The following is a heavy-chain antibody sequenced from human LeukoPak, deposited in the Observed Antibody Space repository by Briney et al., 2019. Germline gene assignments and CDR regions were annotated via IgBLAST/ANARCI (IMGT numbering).Heavy chain of an antibody. D-gene: IGHD1-26*01. CDR1: GYTFTSYD. CDR2: MNPNSGNT. Sequence: ASVKVACKASGYTFTSYDINWLRQATGQGLEWMGWMNPNSGNTGYAQKFQGRVTMTRNTSISTAYMELSSLRSEDTAVYYCARVIVGAKFDYWGQGTLVTVSS. J-gene: IGHJ4*02. V-gene: IGHV1-8*01. CDR3: ARVIVGAKFDY.